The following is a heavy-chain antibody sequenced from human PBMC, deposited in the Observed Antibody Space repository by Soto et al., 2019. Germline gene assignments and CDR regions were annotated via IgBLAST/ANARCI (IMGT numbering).Heavy chain of an antibody. CDR1: GFTFDDYT. CDR2: IRCDGSSK. Sequence: GSLRLSCAASGFTFDDYTMHWVRQAPGKGLEWVSLIRCDGSSKYYADSVKGRFTISRDNSKNTLYLQMNSLRAEDTALYYCAKDRAYSSSWFTGDSWGQGTLVTVSS. D-gene: IGHD6-13*01. V-gene: IGHV3-43*01. J-gene: IGHJ5*01. CDR3: AKDRAYSSSWFTGDS.